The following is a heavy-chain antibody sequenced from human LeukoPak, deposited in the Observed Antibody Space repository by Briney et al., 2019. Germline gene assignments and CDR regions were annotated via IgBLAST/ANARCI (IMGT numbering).Heavy chain of an antibody. CDR3: AKDLYDWNFFDS. CDR2: ISARGDTK. Sequence: GGSLRLSCAASGFPFSTYTMNWDRQAPGKGLEWVSGISARGDTKFYADSVKGRFTISRDNSKNTVYLQMNSLRAGDTAVYYCAKDLYDWNFFDSWGQGTLVTVSS. CDR1: GFPFSTYT. V-gene: IGHV3-23*01. D-gene: IGHD1-20*01. J-gene: IGHJ4*02.